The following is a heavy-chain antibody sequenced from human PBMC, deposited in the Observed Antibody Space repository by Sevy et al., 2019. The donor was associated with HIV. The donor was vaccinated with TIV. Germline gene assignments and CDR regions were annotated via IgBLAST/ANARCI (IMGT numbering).Heavy chain of an antibody. Sequence: ASVKVSCKASGYTFTSYGISWVRQAPGQGLEWMGWISAYNGNTNYAQKLQGRVTTITDTSTSTAYMELRSLRSDDPAVYYCARDVHHLTAAGLPHDAFDIWGQGTMVTVSS. D-gene: IGHD6-13*01. V-gene: IGHV1-18*01. CDR1: GYTFTSYG. CDR3: ARDVHHLTAAGLPHDAFDI. J-gene: IGHJ3*02. CDR2: ISAYNGNT.